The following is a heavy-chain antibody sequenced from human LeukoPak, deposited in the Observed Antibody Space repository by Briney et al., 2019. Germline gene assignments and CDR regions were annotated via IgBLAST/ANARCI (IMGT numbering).Heavy chain of an antibody. J-gene: IGHJ6*04. CDR2: IIPIFGTA. Sequence: WASVKVSCKASGGTFSSYAISWVRQAPGQGPEWMGGIIPIFGTANYAQKFQGRVTITADKSTSTAYMELSSLRSEDTAVYYCASYYGSGSYYKRDGMDVWGKGTTVTVSS. V-gene: IGHV1-69*06. CDR1: GGTFSSYA. CDR3: ASYYGSGSYYKRDGMDV. D-gene: IGHD3-10*01.